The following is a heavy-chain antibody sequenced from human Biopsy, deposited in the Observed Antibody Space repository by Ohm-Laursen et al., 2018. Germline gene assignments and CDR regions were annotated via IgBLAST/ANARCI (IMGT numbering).Heavy chain of an antibody. J-gene: IGHJ4*02. CDR2: INPNSGAT. V-gene: IGHV1-2*02. Sequence: ASVKVSCKASGYTFTDYYIHWVRQSPGQGLEWMGWINPNSGATNSAQKFRDRVTLTRDTSISAVYIDLRRLKSDDAAIYYCARDHMTDVFGGPTRTDVFDSWGQGIPVTVSS. CDR3: ARDHMTDVFGGPTRTDVFDS. D-gene: IGHD3-10*01. CDR1: GYTFTDYY.